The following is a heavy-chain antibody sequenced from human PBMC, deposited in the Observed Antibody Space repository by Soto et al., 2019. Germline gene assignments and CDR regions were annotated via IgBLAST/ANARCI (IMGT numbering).Heavy chain of an antibody. CDR3: ARDLGRYCSSTSCYKDKQAFDI. V-gene: IGHV1-69*06. D-gene: IGHD2-2*02. Sequence: SVKVSCKASGVTFSSYAISWVRQAPGQGLEWMGGIIPIFGTANYAQKFQGRVTITADKSTSTAYMELSSLRSEDTAVYYCARDLGRYCSSTSCYKDKQAFDIWGQGTMVTVSS. J-gene: IGHJ3*02. CDR1: GVTFSSYA. CDR2: IIPIFGTA.